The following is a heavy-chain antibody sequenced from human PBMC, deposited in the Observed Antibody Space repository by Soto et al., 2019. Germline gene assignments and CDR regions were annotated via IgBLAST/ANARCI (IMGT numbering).Heavy chain of an antibody. V-gene: IGHV3-48*01. D-gene: IGHD6-19*01. Sequence: PGGSLRLSCAASGFRFSDYSMNWVRQAPGRGLEWVSYISSSSFTIHYADSVEGRFAISSDNAKNSLYLQMNSLRAEDTAVYYWARAPPPGGWYYFDYWGQGTLVTVSS. CDR2: ISSSSFTI. J-gene: IGHJ4*02. CDR3: ARAPPPGGWYYFDY. CDR1: GFRFSDYS.